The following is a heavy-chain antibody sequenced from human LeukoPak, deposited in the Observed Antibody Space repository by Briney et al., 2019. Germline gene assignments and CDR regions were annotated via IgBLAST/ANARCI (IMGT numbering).Heavy chain of an antibody. J-gene: IGHJ4*02. Sequence: KPSETLSLTCAVYGGSFSGYYWSWIRQPPGKGLGWIGEINHSGSTNYNPSLKSRVTISVDTSKNQFSLKLSSVTAADTAVYYCARADMIVVVTYDYWGQGTLVTVSS. V-gene: IGHV4-34*01. CDR1: GGSFSGYY. D-gene: IGHD3-22*01. CDR3: ARADMIVVVTYDY. CDR2: INHSGST.